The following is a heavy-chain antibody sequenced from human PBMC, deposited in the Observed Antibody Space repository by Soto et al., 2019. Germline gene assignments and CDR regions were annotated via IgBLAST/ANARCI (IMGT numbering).Heavy chain of an antibody. Sequence: QVQLQESGPGLVKPSQTLSLTCTVSGGSISSGDYYWSWIRQPPGKGLEWIGYIYYSGSTYYNPSLKSRVTISVDTSKNQFSLKLSSVTAADTAVYYCARENRQWSPNYDFWSGPGGYFDYWGQGTLVTVSS. V-gene: IGHV4-30-4*01. CDR1: GGSISSGDYY. D-gene: IGHD3-3*01. J-gene: IGHJ4*02. CDR3: ARENRQWSPNYDFWSGPGGYFDY. CDR2: IYYSGST.